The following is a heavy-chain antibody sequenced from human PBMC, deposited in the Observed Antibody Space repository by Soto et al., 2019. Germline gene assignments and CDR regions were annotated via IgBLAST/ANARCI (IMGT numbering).Heavy chain of an antibody. CDR1: GFSLTTSAVG. Sequence: QITLKESGPTLVKPTQTLTLTCTFSGFSLTTSAVGVGWIRRPPGKGLEWLALLYWNDDNKYSPSLRNRLTLTKDTSKNQVVLTMTNMDPADTATYYCAHGSGWLFDYWGQGTLVTVSS. J-gene: IGHJ4*02. CDR3: AHGSGWLFDY. D-gene: IGHD6-19*01. CDR2: LYWNDDN. V-gene: IGHV2-5*01.